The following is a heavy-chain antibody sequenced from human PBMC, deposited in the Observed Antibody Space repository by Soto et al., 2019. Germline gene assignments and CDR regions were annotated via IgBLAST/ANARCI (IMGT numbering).Heavy chain of an antibody. D-gene: IGHD4-17*01. CDR2: INHSGST. Sequence: SETLSLTCAVYGGSFSGYYWSWIRQPPGKGLEWIGEINHSGSTNYNPSLKSRVTISVDTSKNQFSLKLSSVTAADTAVYYCARGRAVTPNYYYYGMDVWGQGTTVTVSS. CDR1: GGSFSGYY. J-gene: IGHJ6*02. V-gene: IGHV4-34*01. CDR3: ARGRAVTPNYYYYGMDV.